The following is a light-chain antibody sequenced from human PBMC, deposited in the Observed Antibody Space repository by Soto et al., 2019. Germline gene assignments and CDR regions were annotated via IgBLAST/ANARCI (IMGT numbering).Light chain of an antibody. J-gene: IGLJ2*01. CDR2: DVN. CDR1: SSDIGGYDY. V-gene: IGLV2-14*01. Sequence: QSALTQPASVSGSPGQSIPLSRTGTSSDIGGYDYVSWYQRQPGKAPKLIIYDVNNQPSGVSNRFSGSKSGNTASLTISGHQAKDEGDYDSTSYASGSSHVVFGGGTKLTV. CDR3: TSYASGSSHVV.